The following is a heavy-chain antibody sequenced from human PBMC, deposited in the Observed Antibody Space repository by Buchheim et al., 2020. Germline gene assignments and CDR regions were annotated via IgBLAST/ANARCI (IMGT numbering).Heavy chain of an antibody. D-gene: IGHD3-10*01. Sequence: QVQLQESGPGLVKPSQTLSLTCTVSGGSISSGGYYWSWIRQHPGKGREWIGYIYYSGSPYYNPPLKSRVTISVTTSKNKSSLKLSSVTAADTAVYYCARVSPVRFGYYYMDVWGKGTT. J-gene: IGHJ6*03. CDR2: IYYSGSP. CDR1: GGSISSGGYY. V-gene: IGHV4-31*03. CDR3: ARVSPVRFGYYYMDV.